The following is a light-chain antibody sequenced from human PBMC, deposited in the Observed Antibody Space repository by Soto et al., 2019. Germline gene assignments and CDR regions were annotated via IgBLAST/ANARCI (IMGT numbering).Light chain of an antibody. CDR1: SSNIGKNT. CDR2: SNT. Sequence: VLTQPPSVSGTPGQTVTISCSGSSSNIGKNTVNWYQHLPGTAPQLLIYSNTQRPLGVSVRFSGSKSGTSASLAISGLQSEDEADYYCAVWDDSLYVFGTGTKVTVL. J-gene: IGLJ1*01. CDR3: AVWDDSLYV. V-gene: IGLV1-44*01.